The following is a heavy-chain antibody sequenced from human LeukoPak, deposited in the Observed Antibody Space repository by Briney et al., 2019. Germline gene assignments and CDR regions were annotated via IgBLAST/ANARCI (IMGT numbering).Heavy chain of an antibody. D-gene: IGHD5-18*01. CDR1: GFTFSSYA. Sequence: GGSLRLSCAASGFTFSSYAMGWVRQAPGKGLEWVAVIWYDGSNKYYADSVKGRFTISRDNSKNTLYLQMNSLRAEDTAVYYCARTPYGYRYGNFDYWGQGTLVTVSS. CDR2: IWYDGSNK. J-gene: IGHJ4*02. CDR3: ARTPYGYRYGNFDY. V-gene: IGHV3-33*08.